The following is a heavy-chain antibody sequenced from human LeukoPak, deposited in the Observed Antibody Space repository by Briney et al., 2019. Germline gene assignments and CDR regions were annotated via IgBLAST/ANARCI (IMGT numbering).Heavy chain of an antibody. CDR2: ISTSSSYT. J-gene: IGHJ6*02. CDR3: ARGHYGMDV. CDR1: GYTFSDYY. V-gene: IGHV3-11*03. Sequence: GGSLRLSCAASGYTFSDYYMSWIRQVPGKGLEWVSYISTSSSYTYYADYVKGRFTISRDNTKNSLYLQMNSLRAEDTAVYYCARGHYGMDVWGQGNTVTVSS.